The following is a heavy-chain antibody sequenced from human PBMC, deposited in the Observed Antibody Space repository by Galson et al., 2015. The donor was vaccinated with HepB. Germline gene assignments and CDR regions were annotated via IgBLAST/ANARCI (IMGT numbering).Heavy chain of an antibody. CDR3: AMPRYGDSLLGHFGF. CDR2: ISYSGNDK. V-gene: IGHV3-30*04. J-gene: IGHJ4*02. CDR1: GITLSSYS. D-gene: IGHD4-17*01. Sequence: SLRLSCAASGITLSSYSMHWVRQAPGKGLEWVAVISYSGNDKYYADSVKARFTISRDSSRNTVYLQMNSLRPEDTAVYYCAMPRYGDSLLGHFGFWGQGTLVTVYS.